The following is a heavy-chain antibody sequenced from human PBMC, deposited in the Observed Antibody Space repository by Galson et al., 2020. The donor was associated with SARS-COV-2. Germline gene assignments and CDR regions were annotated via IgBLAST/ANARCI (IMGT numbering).Heavy chain of an antibody. CDR2: ISWNSGSI. V-gene: IGHV3-9*01. CDR3: AKDRSIAAEYWYFDL. CDR1: GFTFDDYA. D-gene: IGHD6-13*01. Sequence: GGSLRLSCAASGFTFDDYAMHWVRQAPGKGLEWVSGISWNSGSIGYADSVKGRFTISRDNAKNSLYLQMNSLRAEDTALYYCAKDRSIAAEYWYFDLWGRGTLVTVSS. J-gene: IGHJ2*01.